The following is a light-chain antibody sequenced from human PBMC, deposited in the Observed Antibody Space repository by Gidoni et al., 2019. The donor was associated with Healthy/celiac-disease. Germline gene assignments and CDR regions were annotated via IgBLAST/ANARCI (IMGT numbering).Light chain of an antibody. CDR1: QSVSSN. Sequence: MTQSPATLSASPGERATPPCRASQSVSSNLAWYQQKPGQSPRLLIYGASTRATGIPDRFSGSGSGTEFTLTISSLQSEDVAVYYCQQYNNWPPLTFGGGTKVEIK. J-gene: IGKJ4*01. CDR3: QQYNNWPPLT. CDR2: GAS. V-gene: IGKV3-15*01.